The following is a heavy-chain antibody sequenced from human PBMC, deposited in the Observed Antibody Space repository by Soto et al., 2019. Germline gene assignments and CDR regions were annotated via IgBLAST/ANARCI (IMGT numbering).Heavy chain of an antibody. V-gene: IGHV1-58*01. J-gene: IGHJ5*02. Sequence: SVKVACKASGFPFTSSAVQWVRQARGQRLEWIGWIVVGSGNTNYAQKFQERVTITRDMSTSTAYMELSSLRSEDTAVYYCAFGWSIGGSWFDPWGQGTLVTVSS. CDR2: IVVGSGNT. CDR3: AFGWSIGGSWFDP. D-gene: IGHD3-16*01. CDR1: GFPFTSSA.